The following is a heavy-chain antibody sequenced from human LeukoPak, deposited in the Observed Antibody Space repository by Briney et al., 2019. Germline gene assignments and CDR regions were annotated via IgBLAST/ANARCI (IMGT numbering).Heavy chain of an antibody. CDR3: ARGRYSNYGTYYFDY. J-gene: IGHJ4*02. CDR1: GGSFSGYY. Sequence: PSETLSLTCAVYGGSFSGYYWSWIRQPPGKGLEWIGEINHSGSTNYNPSLKSRVTISVDTSKNQFSLKLSSVTAADTAVYYCARGRYSNYGTYYFDYWGQGTLVTVSS. V-gene: IGHV4-34*01. D-gene: IGHD4-11*01. CDR2: INHSGST.